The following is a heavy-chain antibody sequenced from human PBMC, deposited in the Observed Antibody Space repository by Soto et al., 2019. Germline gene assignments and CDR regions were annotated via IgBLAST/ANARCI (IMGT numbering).Heavy chain of an antibody. V-gene: IGHV1-69*13. CDR3: GSLNN. CDR2: IIPIFRTT. Sequence: ASVKVSCKASGGSFSGQAVSWVRQAPGQRLEWMGGIIPIFRTTNYARKFQGRLTITADESPSTASMELTSLTSEDTAVYYCGSLNNWGQGTLVTVSS. CDR1: GGSFSGQA. J-gene: IGHJ4*02.